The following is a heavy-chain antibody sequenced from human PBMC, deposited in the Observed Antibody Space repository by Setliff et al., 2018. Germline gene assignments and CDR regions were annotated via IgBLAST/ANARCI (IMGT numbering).Heavy chain of an antibody. Sequence: SETLSLPCTVSSGSISSDNYYWGWIRQPPGKGLEWIGTLSYNGNAYYTPSLKSRVTISIDTSKNQFSLKLSSVTAAGTAVYYCARHTIAMSTIISYFDYWGQGTLVTVSS. J-gene: IGHJ4*02. V-gene: IGHV4-39*01. CDR3: ARHTIAMSTIISYFDY. CDR2: LSYNGNA. CDR1: SGSISSDNYY. D-gene: IGHD3-10*01.